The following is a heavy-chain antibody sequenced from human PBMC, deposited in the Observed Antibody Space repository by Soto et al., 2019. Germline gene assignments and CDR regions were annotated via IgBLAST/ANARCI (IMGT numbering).Heavy chain of an antibody. D-gene: IGHD2-2*01. CDR2: INHSGST. V-gene: IGHV4-34*01. CDR1: GGSFSGYY. J-gene: IGHJ4*02. Sequence: QVQLQQWGAGLLKPSETLSLTCAVYGGSFSGYYWSWIRQPPGKGLEWIGEINHSGSTNYNPSPKSRVTISVDPSKNQFSLKLSSVTAADTAVYYCARGRLRLGYCSSTSCYPFDYWGQGTLVTVSS. CDR3: ARGRLRLGYCSSTSCYPFDY.